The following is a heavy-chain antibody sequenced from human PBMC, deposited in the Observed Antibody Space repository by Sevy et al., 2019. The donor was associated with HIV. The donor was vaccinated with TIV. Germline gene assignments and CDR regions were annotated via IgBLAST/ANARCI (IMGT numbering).Heavy chain of an antibody. Sequence: GGSLRLSCAASGFTFSSYAMSWVRQAPGKGLVWVSAITASGGSTYYADSVKGRFTISRDNSRNTLYLQMNSLRAEDSAVYYCAKERPVAVAGYWGQGTLVTVSS. CDR2: ITASGGST. V-gene: IGHV3-23*01. CDR1: GFTFSSYA. J-gene: IGHJ4*02. D-gene: IGHD6-19*01. CDR3: AKERPVAVAGY.